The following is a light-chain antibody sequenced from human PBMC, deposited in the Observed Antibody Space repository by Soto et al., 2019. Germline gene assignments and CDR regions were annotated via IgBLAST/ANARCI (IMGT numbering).Light chain of an antibody. Sequence: DIQVTQSPPTLSASVGDRVTITCRASQTISTWMAWYQQKPGKAPKLLVYDASTLQSGVASRFSGSGSGTEFTLIISGLQPDDSATYYCQQLNIYPLTFGPGTRVDIK. CDR1: QTISTW. V-gene: IGKV1-5*01. CDR3: QQLNIYPLT. CDR2: DAS. J-gene: IGKJ3*01.